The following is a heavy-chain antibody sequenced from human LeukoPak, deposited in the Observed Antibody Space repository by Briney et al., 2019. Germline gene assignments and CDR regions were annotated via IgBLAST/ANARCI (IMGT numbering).Heavy chain of an antibody. V-gene: IGHV3-9*01. J-gene: IGHJ4*02. Sequence: SLKISCAASGFTFDDYAMHWVRQAPGKGLEWVSGISWNSGSIGYADSVKGRFTISRDNAKNSLYLQMNSLRAEDTALYYCAKDGVGYFDSSGPSGFDYWGQGTLVTVSS. CDR2: ISWNSGSI. CDR1: GFTFDDYA. D-gene: IGHD3-22*01. CDR3: AKDGVGYFDSSGPSGFDY.